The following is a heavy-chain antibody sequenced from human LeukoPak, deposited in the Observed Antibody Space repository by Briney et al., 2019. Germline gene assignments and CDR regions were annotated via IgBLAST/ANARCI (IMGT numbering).Heavy chain of an antibody. J-gene: IGHJ3*02. V-gene: IGHV3-21*01. CDR1: GFTFSSYS. D-gene: IGHD4-17*01. CDR3: ARVDDYGDREGAFDI. CDR2: ISSSSSYI. Sequence: KPGGSLRLSYAASGFTFSSYSMNWVRQAPGKGLEWVSSISSSSSYIYYADSVKGRFTISRDNAKNSLYLQMNSLRAEDTAVYYCARVDDYGDREGAFDIWGQGTMVTVSS.